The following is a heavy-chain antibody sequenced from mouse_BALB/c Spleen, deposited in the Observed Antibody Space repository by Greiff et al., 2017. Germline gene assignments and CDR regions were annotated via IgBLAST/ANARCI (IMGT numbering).Heavy chain of an antibody. CDR2: IDPENGNT. J-gene: IGHJ3*01. V-gene: IGHV14-1*02. Sequence: VQLQQPGAELVRPGASVKLSCKASGFNFTDYYMHWVKQRPEQGLEWIGWIDPENGNTIYDPKFKGKASIAADTSSNTAYLQLSSLTSEDTAVYSGARAYDRYGEAWLAYWGQGTLVTVSA. D-gene: IGHD2-14*01. CDR1: GFNFTDYY. CDR3: ARAYDRYGEAWLAY.